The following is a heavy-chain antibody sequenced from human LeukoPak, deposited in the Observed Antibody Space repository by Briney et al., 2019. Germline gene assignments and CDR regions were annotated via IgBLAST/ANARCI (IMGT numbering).Heavy chain of an antibody. CDR3: AKDIGEYSSGWCSFDY. J-gene: IGHJ4*02. CDR1: GFTFDDYA. Sequence: GGSLRLSCAASGFTFDDYAMHWVRQAPGKGLEWVSGISWNSGSIGYADSVKGRFTISRDNAKNSLYLQMNSLRAEDTALYYCAKDIGEYSSGWCSFDYWGQGTLVTVSS. D-gene: IGHD6-19*01. V-gene: IGHV3-9*01. CDR2: ISWNSGSI.